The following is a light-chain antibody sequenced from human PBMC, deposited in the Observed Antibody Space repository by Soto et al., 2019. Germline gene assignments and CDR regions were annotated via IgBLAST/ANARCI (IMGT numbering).Light chain of an antibody. CDR3: QQYDSSPRT. CDR1: QTFTSGF. Sequence: EIVLTQSPGTLSLSPGERAALSCRASQTFTSGFLAWYQQKPAQAPRLLIYGASSRATGIPDRFSGSGSGTDFTLTISRLEPEDFAVYYCQQYDSSPRTFGQGTKVEIK. V-gene: IGKV3-20*01. J-gene: IGKJ1*01. CDR2: GAS.